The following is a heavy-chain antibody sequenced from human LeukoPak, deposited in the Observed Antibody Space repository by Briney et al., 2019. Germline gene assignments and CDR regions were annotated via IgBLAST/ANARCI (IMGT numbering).Heavy chain of an antibody. CDR1: GYSISTGYY. Sequence: SETLSLTCSVSGYSISTGYYWVWIRQSPGKGLEWIGSIYRSGSTNYNPSLKSRVTISVDTSNNQFSLKVSSVTAADTAVYYCARGDCSSTICYSPMDVWGKGTTVTISS. D-gene: IGHD2-2*01. CDR3: ARGDCSSTICYSPMDV. J-gene: IGHJ6*03. V-gene: IGHV4-38-2*02. CDR2: IYRSGST.